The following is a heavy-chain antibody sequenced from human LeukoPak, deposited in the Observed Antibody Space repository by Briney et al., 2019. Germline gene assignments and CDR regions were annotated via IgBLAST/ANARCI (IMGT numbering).Heavy chain of an antibody. CDR1: GFTFSSYE. V-gene: IGHV3-15*01. Sequence: GGSLRLSCAASGFTFSSYEMNWVRQAPGKGLEWVGRIKNKPDGGTTDYAAPVQGRFTISRDDSKNTLSLQMNSLKAEDTAVYYCTVVNYGSGSYPLGYWGQGTLVTVSS. J-gene: IGHJ4*02. CDR3: TVVNYGSGSYPLGY. D-gene: IGHD3-10*01. CDR2: IKNKPDGGTT.